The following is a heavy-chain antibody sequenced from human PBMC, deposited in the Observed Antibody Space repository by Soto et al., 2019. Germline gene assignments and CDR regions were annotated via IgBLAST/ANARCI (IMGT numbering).Heavy chain of an antibody. CDR2: ISISGGNI. CDR3: AKVRGGSYWTGFDY. Sequence: EVQLLESGGGLVQPGGSLGLSCAASGFTFNNYAMNWVRQAPGKGLEWVSNISISGGNIYYADSVKGRFTISRDNSTNTLSLQMNSLRAEDTAVYYCAKVRGGSYWTGFDYWGQGTLVTVSS. CDR1: GFTFNNYA. J-gene: IGHJ4*02. D-gene: IGHD1-26*01. V-gene: IGHV3-23*01.